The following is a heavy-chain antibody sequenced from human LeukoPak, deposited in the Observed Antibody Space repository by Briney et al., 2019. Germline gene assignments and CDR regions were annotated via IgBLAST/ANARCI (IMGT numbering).Heavy chain of an antibody. V-gene: IGHV1-2*02. Sequence: GASVKVSCKASGYTFTGYYMHWVRQAPGQGLEWMGWINPNSGGTNYAQKFQGRVTMTRDTSISTAYMELSRLRSDDAAVYYCARGGPVVVAATPYWGQGTLVTVSS. D-gene: IGHD2-15*01. J-gene: IGHJ4*02. CDR2: INPNSGGT. CDR3: ARGGPVVVAATPY. CDR1: GYTFTGYY.